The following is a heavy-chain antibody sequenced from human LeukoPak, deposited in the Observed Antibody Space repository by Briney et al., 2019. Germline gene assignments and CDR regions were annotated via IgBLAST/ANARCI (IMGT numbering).Heavy chain of an antibody. J-gene: IGHJ4*02. D-gene: IGHD3-22*01. CDR3: ARVGYYDRQPLDY. CDR2: IIPIFGTA. CDR1: GGTFSSYA. Sequence: SVKVSCKASGGTFSSYAISWVRQAPGQGLEWMGGIIPIFGTANYAQKFQGRVTITTDESTSTAYMELSSLRSEDTAVYYCARVGYYDRQPLDYWGQGTLVTVSS. V-gene: IGHV1-69*05.